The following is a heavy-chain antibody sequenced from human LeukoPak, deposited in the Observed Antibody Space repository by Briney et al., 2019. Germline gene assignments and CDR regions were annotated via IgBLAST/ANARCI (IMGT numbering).Heavy chain of an antibody. Sequence: ASVKVSCKASGYTFTSYGITWVRQAPGQGLEWMGWINTYNGNTNYVQKFQGRVTMTTDTSTSTAYMELRSLRSDDTAVYYCARNSHGYSSGWLQFNFDYWGQGTLVTVSS. CDR3: ARNSHGYSSGWLQFNFDY. J-gene: IGHJ4*02. CDR2: INTYNGNT. V-gene: IGHV1-18*01. D-gene: IGHD6-19*01. CDR1: GYTFTSYG.